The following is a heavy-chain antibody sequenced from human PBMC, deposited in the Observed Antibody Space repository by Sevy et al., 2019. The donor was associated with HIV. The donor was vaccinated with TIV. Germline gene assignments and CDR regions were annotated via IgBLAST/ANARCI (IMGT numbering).Heavy chain of an antibody. CDR3: AKRVAGALAALDI. CDR1: GFTFRNYV. Sequence: GESLKNSCAASGFTFRNYVVNWVRQPPGKGLEWVSVISDGGGTTYYADSVKGRFTISRDDSKSTLYLQMNSLRVEDMAVYFCAKRVAGALAALDIWGQGTMVTVSS. CDR2: ISDGGGTT. V-gene: IGHV3-23*01. D-gene: IGHD3-10*01. J-gene: IGHJ3*02.